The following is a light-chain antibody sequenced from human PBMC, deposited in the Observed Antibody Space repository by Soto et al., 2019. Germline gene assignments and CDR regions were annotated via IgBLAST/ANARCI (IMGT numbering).Light chain of an antibody. CDR3: QQYGSSSYT. J-gene: IGKJ2*01. V-gene: IGKV3-20*01. Sequence: EIVLTQSPGTLSLSPGEGDTLSCRASQSVASSSLAWYQQKPGQAPRLIIYGASNRATGTPDRFSGGGSGTDFTLTISRLEPEDFAVYYCQQYGSSSYTFGQGTKLEIK. CDR1: QSVASSS. CDR2: GAS.